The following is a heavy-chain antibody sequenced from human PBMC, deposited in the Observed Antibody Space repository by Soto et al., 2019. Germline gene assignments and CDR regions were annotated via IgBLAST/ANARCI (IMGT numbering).Heavy chain of an antibody. CDR2: IVGSAGDT. J-gene: IGHJ6*02. Sequence: EVQLLESGGGLVQPGGSLRLSCAASGFSLSSYTMRWVRQAPGKGLEWVSSIVGSAGDTYYPDSVKGRLTISRDNSKNTLYLPMNSLIADDTAVYYPAHCRGQYFSFGMDFWGQGTTVTVSS. CDR3: AHCRGQYFSFGMDF. D-gene: IGHD3-10*01. V-gene: IGHV3-23*01. CDR1: GFSLSSYT.